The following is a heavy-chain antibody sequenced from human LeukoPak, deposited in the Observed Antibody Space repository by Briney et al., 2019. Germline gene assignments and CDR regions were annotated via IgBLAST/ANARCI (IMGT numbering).Heavy chain of an antibody. CDR2: INPRGGST. Sequence: ASVKVSCKASGYTFTNYFMHWVRQAPGQGLEWKGIINPRGGSTGYAQKFQGRITMTTDMSTRTVCMELCSLESEDTAVYYCARRDCVGDCYSNWFDPWGQGTLVTVSS. V-gene: IGHV1-46*01. D-gene: IGHD2-21*02. CDR1: GYTFTNYF. J-gene: IGHJ5*02. CDR3: ARRDCVGDCYSNWFDP.